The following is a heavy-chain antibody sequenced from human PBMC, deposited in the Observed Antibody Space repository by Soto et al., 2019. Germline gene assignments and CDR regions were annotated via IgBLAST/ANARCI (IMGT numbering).Heavy chain of an antibody. CDR1: GYTFTGYY. CDR2: INPNSGGT. J-gene: IGHJ6*02. CDR3: AREGIAVAGTVYYGMDV. D-gene: IGHD6-19*01. Sequence: ASVKVSCKASGYTFTGYYMHWVRQAPGQGLEWMGWINPNSGGTNYAQKFQGWVTMTRDTSISTAYMELSRLRSDDTAVYYCAREGIAVAGTVYYGMDVWGQGTTVTVSS. V-gene: IGHV1-2*04.